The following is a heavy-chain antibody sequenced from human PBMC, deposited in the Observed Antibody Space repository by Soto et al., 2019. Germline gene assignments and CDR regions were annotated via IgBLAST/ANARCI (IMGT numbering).Heavy chain of an antibody. Sequence: GGSLRLSCAASGFTLRTYWMSWVRQAPGKGLEWVANIKKDGSEKNYVDSVKGRFTISRDNAKNSVYLQMNSLRAEDTAVYYCAREEVESGGWQNWGQGTLVTVSS. CDR1: GFTLRTYW. J-gene: IGHJ4*02. CDR3: AREEVESGGWQN. V-gene: IGHV3-7*01. D-gene: IGHD6-19*01. CDR2: IKKDGSEK.